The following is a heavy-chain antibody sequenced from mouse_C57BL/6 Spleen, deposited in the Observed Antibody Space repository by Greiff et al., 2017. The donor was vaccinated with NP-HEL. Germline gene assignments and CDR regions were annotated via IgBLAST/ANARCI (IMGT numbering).Heavy chain of an antibody. V-gene: IGHV1-4*01. Sequence: VQLVESGAELARPGASVKMSCKASGYTFTSYTMHWVKQRPGQGLEWIGYINPSSGYTKYNQKFKDKATLTADKSSSTAYMQLSSLTSEDSAVYYCARDMDYSYAMDYWGQGTSVTVSS. CDR2: INPSSGYT. D-gene: IGHD1-1*01. CDR3: ARDMDYSYAMDY. CDR1: GYTFTSYT. J-gene: IGHJ4*01.